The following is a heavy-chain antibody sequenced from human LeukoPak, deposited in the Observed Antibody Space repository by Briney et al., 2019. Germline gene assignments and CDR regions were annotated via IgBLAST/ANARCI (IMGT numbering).Heavy chain of an antibody. V-gene: IGHV1-69*13. Sequence: SVKVSCKASGGTFSSYAISWVRQAPGQGLEWMGGIIPIFGTANYAQKFQGRVTITADESTSTAYMELSSLRSEDTAVYYCARGGTLYGDYLDYWGQGTLATVSS. J-gene: IGHJ4*02. CDR2: IIPIFGTA. CDR1: GGTFSSYA. D-gene: IGHD4-17*01. CDR3: ARGGTLYGDYLDY.